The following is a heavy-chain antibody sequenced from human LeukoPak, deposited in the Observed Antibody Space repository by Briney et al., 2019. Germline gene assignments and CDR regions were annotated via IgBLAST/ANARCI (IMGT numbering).Heavy chain of an antibody. V-gene: IGHV3-48*03. CDR2: ISASETSI. D-gene: IGHD6-19*01. Sequence: PGGSLRLSCAASGFTFSLYNMNWVRQAPGKGLEWVSQISASETSIKYADSVRGRFTISRGNVKNSVYLQKNSLRAEDTAIYYCVRDNLENQWLERSYWGQGTLVTVSS. CDR1: GFTFSLYN. CDR3: VRDNLENQWLERSY. J-gene: IGHJ4*02.